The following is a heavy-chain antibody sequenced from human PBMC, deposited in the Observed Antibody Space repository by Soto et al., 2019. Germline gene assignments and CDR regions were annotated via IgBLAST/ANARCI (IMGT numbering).Heavy chain of an antibody. D-gene: IGHD4-4*01. V-gene: IGHV4-34*01. Sequence: PSETLSLTCAVYGGSLSGYYCSWIRQPPGKGLEWIGEINHSGSTNYNPSLKSRVTISVDTSKNQFSLKLSSVTAADTAVYYCARGIFYSNRPKTPDFDYWGQGTLVTVSS. CDR3: ARGIFYSNRPKTPDFDY. CDR1: GGSLSGYY. J-gene: IGHJ4*02. CDR2: INHSGST.